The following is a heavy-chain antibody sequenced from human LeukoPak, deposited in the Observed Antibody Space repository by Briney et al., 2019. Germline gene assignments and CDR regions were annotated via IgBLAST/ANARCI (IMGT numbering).Heavy chain of an antibody. V-gene: IGHV3-7*01. D-gene: IGHD3-10*01. Sequence: GGSLRLSCRASGFTFSSYWMTWVRQAPGKGREWVSNIKKEGSEQYYVDSVKGRFTVTRDNAENSLYLQMNSLRAEDTAVYFCARDGYASGSHDYWGQGTLVTVSS. J-gene: IGHJ4*02. CDR3: ARDGYASGSHDY. CDR2: IKKEGSEQ. CDR1: GFTFSSYW.